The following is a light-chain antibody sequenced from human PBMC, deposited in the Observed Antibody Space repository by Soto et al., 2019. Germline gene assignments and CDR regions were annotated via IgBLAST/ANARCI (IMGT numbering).Light chain of an antibody. V-gene: IGKV1-39*01. CDR3: QQSYSSPPT. CDR1: RSISSY. J-gene: IGKJ5*01. CDR2: GAS. Sequence: DIQMTQSPSSLSASVGDRVTITCRASRSISSYLNWYQQKPGKAPKLLIYGASSLQSGVPSRFSGSGSGTDFTLAISSLQPEDFATYYCQQSYSSPPTFGQGTRLEIK.